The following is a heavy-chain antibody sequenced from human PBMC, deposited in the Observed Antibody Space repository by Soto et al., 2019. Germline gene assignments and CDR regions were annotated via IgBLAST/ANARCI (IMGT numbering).Heavy chain of an antibody. D-gene: IGHD3-10*01. CDR1: GGSFSGYY. Sequence: SETLSLTCAVYGGSFSGYYWSWIRQPPGKGLEWIGEINHSGSTNYNPSLKSRVTISVDTSKNQFSLKLSSVTAADTAVYYCARAGALLWFGELPHPAYYFDYWGQGTLVTVSS. V-gene: IGHV4-34*01. CDR3: ARAGALLWFGELPHPAYYFDY. CDR2: INHSGST. J-gene: IGHJ4*02.